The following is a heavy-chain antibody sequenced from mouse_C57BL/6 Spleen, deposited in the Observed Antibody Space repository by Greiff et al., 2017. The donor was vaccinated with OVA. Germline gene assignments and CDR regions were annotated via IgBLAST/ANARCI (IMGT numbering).Heavy chain of an antibody. CDR2: IYPRDGST. V-gene: IGHV1-78*01. J-gene: IGHJ4*01. Sequence: QVQLQQSDAELVKPGASVKISCKVSGYTFTDHTIHWMKQRPEQGLEWIGYIYPRDGSTKYTEKFKGKATLTADKSSSTAYMQLNSLTSEDSAVDCCARWGRDYAMDYWGQGTSVTVSS. CDR1: GYTFTDHT. CDR3: ARWGRDYAMDY. D-gene: IGHD3-3*01.